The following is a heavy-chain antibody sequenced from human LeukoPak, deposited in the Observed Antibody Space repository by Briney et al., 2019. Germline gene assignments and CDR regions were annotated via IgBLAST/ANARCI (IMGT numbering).Heavy chain of an antibody. CDR3: ITFSMIVVVITD. V-gene: IGHV3-15*01. Sequence: GSLRLSCAASGFTFNNAWMSWVRQAPGKGLEWVGRIKSKTDGGTTDYAAPVKGRFTISRDGSKNTLYLQMNSLKTEDTAVYYCITFSMIVVVITDWGQGTLVTVSS. CDR2: IKSKTDGGTT. D-gene: IGHD3-22*01. J-gene: IGHJ1*01. CDR1: GFTFNNAW.